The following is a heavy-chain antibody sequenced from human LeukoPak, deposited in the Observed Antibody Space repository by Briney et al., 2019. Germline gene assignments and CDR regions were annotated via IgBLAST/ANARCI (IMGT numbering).Heavy chain of an antibody. CDR3: ARVIVGCSGGSCYRYFQH. CDR2: ISAYNGNT. Sequence: ASVKVSCKASGYTFTSYGISWVRQAPGQRLEWMGWISAYNGNTNYAQKLQGRVTMTTDTSTSTAYMELRSLRSDDTAVYYCARVIVGCSGGSCYRYFQHWGQGTLVTVSS. D-gene: IGHD2-15*01. V-gene: IGHV1-18*01. CDR1: GYTFTSYG. J-gene: IGHJ1*01.